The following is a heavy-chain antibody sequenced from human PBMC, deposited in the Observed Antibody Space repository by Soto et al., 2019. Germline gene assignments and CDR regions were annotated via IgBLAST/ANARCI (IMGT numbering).Heavy chain of an antibody. CDR2: IYYSGST. V-gene: IGHV4-59*01. D-gene: IGHD6-19*01. Sequence: PSETLSLTCTVSGGSISSYYWSWIRQPPGKGLEWIGYIYYSGSTNYNPSLKSRVTISVDTSKNQFSLKLSSVTAADTAVYYCAQINPPYSSGWRGRKFGNNWFDPWGQGTLVTVSS. J-gene: IGHJ5*02. CDR3: AQINPPYSSGWRGRKFGNNWFDP. CDR1: GGSISSYY.